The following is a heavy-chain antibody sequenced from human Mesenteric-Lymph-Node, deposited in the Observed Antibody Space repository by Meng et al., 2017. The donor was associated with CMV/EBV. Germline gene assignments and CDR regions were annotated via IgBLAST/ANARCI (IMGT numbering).Heavy chain of an antibody. J-gene: IGHJ4*02. CDR2: LSWRSGNI. CDR1: GFKFDDYA. D-gene: IGHD5-18*01. CDR3: AKWAGYSYGTLDY. V-gene: IGHV3-9*01. Sequence: GGSLRLSCVASGFKFDDYAMHWVRQAPGKGLEWVSGLSWRSGNIGYADSVKGRFTISRDNTKNSLYLQMNSLRPEDTAVYYCAKWAGYSYGTLDYWGQGTLVTVSS.